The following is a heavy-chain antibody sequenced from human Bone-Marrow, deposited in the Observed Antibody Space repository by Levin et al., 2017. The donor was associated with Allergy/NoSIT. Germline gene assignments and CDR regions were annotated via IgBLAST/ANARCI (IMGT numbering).Heavy chain of an antibody. CDR1: GFTFSSYG. V-gene: IGHV3-30*18. CDR2: ISYDGSNK. CDR3: AKVFGAYLGYYYYGMDV. Sequence: PGGSLRLSCAASGFTFSSYGMHWVRQAPGKGLEWVAVISYDGSNKYYADSVKGRFTISRDNSKNTLYLQMNSLRAEDTAVYYCAKVFGAYLGYYYYGMDVWGQGTTVTVSS. D-gene: IGHD3-16*01. J-gene: IGHJ6*02.